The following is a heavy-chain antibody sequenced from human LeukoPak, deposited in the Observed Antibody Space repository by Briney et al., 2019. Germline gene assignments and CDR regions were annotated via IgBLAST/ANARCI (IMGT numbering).Heavy chain of an antibody. Sequence: GASVKVSCKASGYTFTGYYMHWVRQAPGQGLEWMGWINPNSGGTNYAQKFQGRVTMTRDTSISTAYMELSRLRSDDTAVYYCARGGAAHPGLVTYYFDYWGQGTLVTVSS. CDR3: ARGGAAHPGLVTYYFDY. V-gene: IGHV1-2*02. CDR2: INPNSGGT. CDR1: GYTFTGYY. D-gene: IGHD6-6*01. J-gene: IGHJ4*02.